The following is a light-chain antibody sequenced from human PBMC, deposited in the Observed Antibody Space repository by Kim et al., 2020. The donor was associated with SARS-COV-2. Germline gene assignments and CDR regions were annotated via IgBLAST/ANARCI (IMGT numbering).Light chain of an antibody. CDR3: SSYTSSSTYV. CDR1: SSDVGGYNY. J-gene: IGLJ1*01. Sequence: QSITISCTGTSSDVGGYNYVSWYQQQPGNAPKLMIYDVSKRPSGVSNRFSGSKSGNTASLTISGLQAEDEADYYCSSYTSSSTYVFGTGTKVTV. V-gene: IGLV2-14*04. CDR2: DVS.